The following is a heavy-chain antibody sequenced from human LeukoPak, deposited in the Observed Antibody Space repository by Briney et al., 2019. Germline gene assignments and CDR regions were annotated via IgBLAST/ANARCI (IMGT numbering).Heavy chain of an antibody. CDR2: INAGNGNT. CDR3: ARDIDRVFNWFDP. Sequence: ASVKVSCKASGYIFTSYAMHWVRQAPGQRLEWMGWINAGNGNTKYSQKFLGRVTITRDTSASTVYMELSSLRSEDTAVYYCARDIDRVFNWFDPWGQGTLVTVSS. CDR1: GYIFTSYA. J-gene: IGHJ5*02. D-gene: IGHD6-13*01. V-gene: IGHV1-3*01.